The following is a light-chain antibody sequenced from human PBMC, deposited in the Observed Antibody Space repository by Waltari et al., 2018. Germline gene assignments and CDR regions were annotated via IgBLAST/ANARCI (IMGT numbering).Light chain of an antibody. CDR1: SSDVGGYNY. CDR2: DVN. V-gene: IGLV2-11*01. Sequence: QSALTQPRSVSGSPGQSVTISCTGTSSDVGGYNYVSWYEQHPGKAPKLLIYDVNKRPSGVPDRFPGSKSGNTAALTISGLQTEDEADYYCCSYAGSYTPWVFGGGTKLTVL. J-gene: IGLJ3*02. CDR3: CSYAGSYTPWV.